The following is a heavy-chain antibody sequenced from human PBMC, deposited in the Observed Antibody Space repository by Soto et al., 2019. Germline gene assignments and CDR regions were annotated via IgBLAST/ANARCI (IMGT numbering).Heavy chain of an antibody. D-gene: IGHD1-7*01. CDR3: ARHGLITGTTLFDY. V-gene: IGHV4-39*01. Sequence: SETLSLTCTVSGGSISSSSYYWGWIRQPPGKGLEWIGSIYYSGSTYYNPSLKSRVTIFVDTSKNQFSLKLSSVTAADTAVYYCARHGLITGTTLFDYWGQGTLVTVSS. CDR2: IYYSGST. J-gene: IGHJ4*02. CDR1: GGSISSSSYY.